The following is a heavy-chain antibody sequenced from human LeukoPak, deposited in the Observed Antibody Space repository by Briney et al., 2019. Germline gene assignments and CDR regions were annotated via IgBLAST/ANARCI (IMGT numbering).Heavy chain of an antibody. CDR3: AHSRGENTPELWFGELLPNWFDP. CDR2: IYWDDDK. J-gene: IGHJ5*02. D-gene: IGHD3-10*01. V-gene: IGHV2-5*02. CDR1: GFSLSTSGVG. Sequence: SGPTLVKPTQTLTLTCTFSGFSLSTSGVGVGWIRQPPGKALEWLALIYWDDDKRYSPSLKSRLTITKDTSKNQVVLTMTNMDPVDTATYYCAHSRGENTPELWFGELLPNWFDPWGQGTLVTVSS.